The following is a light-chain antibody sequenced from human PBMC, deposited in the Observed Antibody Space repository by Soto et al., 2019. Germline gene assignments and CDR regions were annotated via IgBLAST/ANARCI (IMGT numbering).Light chain of an antibody. V-gene: IGKV3-11*01. Sequence: IGFSRMTRTPSLFPGERATLSSRASQSVSSGYLAWYQKKPGQAPRLLIYDASNRATGIPARFSGSGSGTDFTLTISSLEPEDFAVYYCQQRSNWPPITFGQGTRLEI. CDR1: QSVSSGY. CDR2: DAS. CDR3: QQRSNWPPIT. J-gene: IGKJ5*01.